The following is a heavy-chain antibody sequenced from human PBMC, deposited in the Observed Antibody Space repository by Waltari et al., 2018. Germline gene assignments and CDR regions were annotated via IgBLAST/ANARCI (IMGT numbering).Heavy chain of an antibody. J-gene: IGHJ4*02. CDR2: IKQDGGEK. CDR3: ARGVTTVEC. V-gene: IGHV3-7*04. Sequence: EVQLVESGGGLVQPGGSLRLSCSGSGFTFSNSWMSWVRQAPGKGREWVARIKQDGGEKYYVDSMKGRFTISRDNYNNSLFLQMDSLRVEDTAVYYCARGVTTVECWGQGALVTVAS. CDR1: GFTFSNSW. D-gene: IGHD2-21*02.